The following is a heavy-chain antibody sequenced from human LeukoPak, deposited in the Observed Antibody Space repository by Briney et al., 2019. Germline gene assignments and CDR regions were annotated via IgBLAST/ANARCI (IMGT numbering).Heavy chain of an antibody. V-gene: IGHV3-66*04. Sequence: GGSLRLSCAASGFTVSSNYMSWVRQAPGKGLEGVSVIYSGGRTYYADSVKGRFTISTDNSKNPLYIQINSLRAEDTAVYYCARHHSSGWSYYYGMHVWAQGPTVTVSS. J-gene: IGHJ6*01. CDR1: GFTVSSNY. D-gene: IGHD6-19*01. CDR2: IYSGGRT. CDR3: ARHHSSGWSYYYGMHV.